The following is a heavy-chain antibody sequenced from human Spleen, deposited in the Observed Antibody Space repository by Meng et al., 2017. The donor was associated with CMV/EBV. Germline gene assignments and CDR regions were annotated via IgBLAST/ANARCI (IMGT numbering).Heavy chain of an antibody. J-gene: IGHJ6*02. CDR2: IYYSGST. V-gene: IGHV4-30-4*02. Sequence: SETLSLTCTVSGGSISSGDYYWSWIRQPPGKGLEWIGYIYYSGSTYYNPSLKSRVTISVDTSKNQFSLKLSSVTAADTAVYYCARDSRTNGVPYGLDVWGQGTTVTVSS. CDR3: ARDSRTNGVPYGLDV. D-gene: IGHD2-8*01. CDR1: GGSISSGDYY.